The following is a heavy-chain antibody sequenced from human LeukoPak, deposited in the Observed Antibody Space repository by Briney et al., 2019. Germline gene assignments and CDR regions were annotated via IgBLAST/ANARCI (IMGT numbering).Heavy chain of an antibody. CDR3: ARGPVLRFLEWLFHEDGYAFDI. Sequence: PSETLSLTCAVYGGSFSGYYWSWIRQPPGKGLEWTGEINHSGSTNYNPSLKSRVTISVDTSKNQFSLKLSSVTAADTAVYYCARGPVLRFLEWLFHEDGYAFDIWGQGTMVTVSS. J-gene: IGHJ3*02. CDR1: GGSFSGYY. V-gene: IGHV4-34*01. CDR2: INHSGST. D-gene: IGHD3-3*01.